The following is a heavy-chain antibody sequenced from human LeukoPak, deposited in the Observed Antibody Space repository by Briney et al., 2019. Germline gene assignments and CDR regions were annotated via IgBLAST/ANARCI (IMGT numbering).Heavy chain of an antibody. J-gene: IGHJ3*02. CDR3: ARLGSLRNAFDI. D-gene: IGHD3-10*01. CDR1: GGSISSGGYY. Sequence: SETLSLTCTVSGGSISSGGYYWSWIRHPPGEGLEWVRYIYYSGNTYYNSSLKSRVTISVDSSANQFSLNLTSVTAADTAVYYCARLGSLRNAFDIWGQGTMVTVSS. V-gene: IGHV4-31*03. CDR2: IYYSGNT.